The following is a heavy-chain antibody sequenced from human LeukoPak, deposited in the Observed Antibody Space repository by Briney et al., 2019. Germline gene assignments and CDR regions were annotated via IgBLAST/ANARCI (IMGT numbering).Heavy chain of an antibody. V-gene: IGHV3-7*01. CDR2: INQDGSET. CDR3: VRDLGHSRHYFEY. Sequence: GGSLRLSCAASGFTFSTYFMNWVRQTPGRGLEWMACINQDGSETYYVGSVRGRFTISRDNTKNSVYLQMNSLRAEDTAVYCCVRDLGHSRHYFEYWGQGALVTVSS. D-gene: IGHD7-27*01. CDR1: GFTFSTYF. J-gene: IGHJ4*02.